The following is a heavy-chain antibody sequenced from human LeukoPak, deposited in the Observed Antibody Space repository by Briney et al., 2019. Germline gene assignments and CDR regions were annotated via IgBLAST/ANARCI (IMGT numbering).Heavy chain of an antibody. D-gene: IGHD6-19*01. CDR1: GYTFTSYY. CDR3: ARDGRIAVAGRFIDY. V-gene: IGHV1-46*01. J-gene: IGHJ4*02. CDR2: INPSGGST. Sequence: GASVKVSCKASGYTFTSYYMHWVRQAPGQGLEWMGIINPSGGSTSYAQKFQGRVTMTRDMSTSTVYMELSSLRSEDTAVYYCARDGRIAVAGRFIDYWGQGTLVTVSS.